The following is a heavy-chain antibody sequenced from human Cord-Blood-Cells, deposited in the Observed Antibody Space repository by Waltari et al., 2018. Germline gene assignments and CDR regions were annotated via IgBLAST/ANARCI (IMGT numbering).Heavy chain of an antibody. CDR1: GGSISSSSYY. CDR2: IYYSGRT. CDR3: ARQPWGYYDFWSGYNNGFDP. Sequence: QLQLQESGPGLVKPSETLSLTCTVSGGSISSSSYYWGWIRQPPGKGLEWIGSIYYSGRTYYTPSLKVRVAISVDTAKYQFSLKLSSVTAAGTAVYYCARQPWGYYDFWSGYNNGFDPWGQGTLVTVSS. V-gene: IGHV4-39*01. D-gene: IGHD3-3*01. J-gene: IGHJ5*02.